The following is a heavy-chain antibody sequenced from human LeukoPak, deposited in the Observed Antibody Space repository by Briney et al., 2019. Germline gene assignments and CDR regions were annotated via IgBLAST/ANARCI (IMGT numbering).Heavy chain of an antibody. CDR2: IIPIFGTA. CDR1: VGTFSSYA. J-gene: IGHJ4*02. V-gene: IGHV1-69*06. Sequence: SLKVSCKASVGTFSSYAISCVRQAPGQGLEWMGGIIPIFGTANYAQKFQGRVTITVDKSPRTAYMELSSVRSEDTAVYYCARDWGSHNYDILTGGYFDYWGQGTLVTVSS. CDR3: ARDWGSHNYDILTGGYFDY. D-gene: IGHD3-9*01.